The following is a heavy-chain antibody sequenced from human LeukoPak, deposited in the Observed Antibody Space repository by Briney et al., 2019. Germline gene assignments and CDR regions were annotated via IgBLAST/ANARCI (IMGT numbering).Heavy chain of an antibody. CDR1: GGSISSHY. CDR3: ARRQYSYGYREFDY. CDR2: IYYSGST. V-gene: IGHV4-39*01. J-gene: IGHJ4*02. D-gene: IGHD5-18*01. Sequence: SETLSLTCTVSGGSISSHYLSWIRQPPGKGLEWIGTIYYSGSTYYNPSLKSRVTIFVDTSKNQFSLMLSSVTAADTAVYYCARRQYSYGYREFDYWGQGTLVTVSS.